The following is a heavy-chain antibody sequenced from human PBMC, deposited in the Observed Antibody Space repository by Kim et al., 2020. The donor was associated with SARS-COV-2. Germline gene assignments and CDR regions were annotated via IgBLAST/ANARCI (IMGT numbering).Heavy chain of an antibody. V-gene: IGHV3-74*01. J-gene: IGHJ4*02. D-gene: IGHD6-13*01. Sequence: GGSLRLSCAASGFTFSSYWMHWVRQAPGKGLMWVSRINSDGISTNYADSVKGRFTISRDNAKNTLYLQMSGLRAEDTALYYCAREMRSTSWYPAIDYWGQGTLVTVSS. CDR1: GFTFSSYW. CDR2: INSDGIST. CDR3: AREMRSTSWYPAIDY.